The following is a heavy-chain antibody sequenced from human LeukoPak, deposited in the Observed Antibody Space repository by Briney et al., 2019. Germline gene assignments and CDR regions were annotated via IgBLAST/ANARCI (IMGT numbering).Heavy chain of an antibody. CDR1: GGSISSYY. J-gene: IGHJ4*02. D-gene: IGHD6-13*01. Sequence: SETLSLTCTVSGGSISSYYWSWIRQPPGKGLEWIGYIYYSGSTNYNPSLKSRVTISVDTSKNQFSLKLSSVTAADTAVYYCARHPASRLGYSSSWYPDYWGQGTLVTVSS. V-gene: IGHV4-59*08. CDR2: IYYSGST. CDR3: ARHPASRLGYSSSWYPDY.